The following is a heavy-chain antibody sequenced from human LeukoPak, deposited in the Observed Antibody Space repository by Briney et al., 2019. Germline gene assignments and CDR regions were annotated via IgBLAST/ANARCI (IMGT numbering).Heavy chain of an antibody. J-gene: IGHJ4*02. D-gene: IGHD1-26*01. CDR3: ATQTAIRRGAH. CDR1: GFTFSGFN. Sequence: GGSLRLSCAASGFTFSGFNMNWFRQAPGKGLEWLSHINVLGTTINYAASVKGRFTISRDDSKSLLYLQMNNLRAEDTAVYYCATQTAIRRGAHWGPGTLVIVSS. V-gene: IGHV3-48*04. CDR2: INVLGTTI.